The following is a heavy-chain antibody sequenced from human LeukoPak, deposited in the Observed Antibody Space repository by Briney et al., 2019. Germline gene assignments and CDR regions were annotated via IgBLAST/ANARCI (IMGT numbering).Heavy chain of an antibody. CDR2: FHPEDGET. Sequence: SVKVSCKVSGYTLTELSMHWVRQAPGKRLEWMGGFHPEDGETVYAQKFQGRVTMTEDTSTDTAYMELSSLRSEDTAVYYCATGKIYCSTTSCSDDSWGQGTLVTVSS. V-gene: IGHV1-24*01. D-gene: IGHD2-2*01. CDR1: GYTLTELS. J-gene: IGHJ4*02. CDR3: ATGKIYCSTTSCSDDS.